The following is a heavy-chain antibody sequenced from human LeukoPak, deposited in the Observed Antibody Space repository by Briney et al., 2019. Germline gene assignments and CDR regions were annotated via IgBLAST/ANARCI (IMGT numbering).Heavy chain of an antibody. CDR3: ARDTTVTQNFDY. CDR2: INSDGTST. V-gene: IGHV3-74*01. Sequence: PGGSLRLSCAASGFTFSNYWMHWVRHAPGKGLMWVSHINSDGTSTTYADSVKGRFTISRDNAKNSLYLQMNSLRAEDTAVYYCARDTTVTQNFDYWGQGTLVTVSS. J-gene: IGHJ4*02. CDR1: GFTFSNYW. D-gene: IGHD4-17*01.